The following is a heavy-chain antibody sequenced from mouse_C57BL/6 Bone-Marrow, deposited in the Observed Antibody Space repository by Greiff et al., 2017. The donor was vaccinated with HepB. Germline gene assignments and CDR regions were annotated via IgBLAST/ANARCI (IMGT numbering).Heavy chain of an antibody. CDR2: ISYDGSN. Sequence: DVKLQESGPGLVKPSQSLSLTCSVTGYSITSGYYWNWIRQFPGNKLAWMGYISYDGSNNYNPSLKNRISITRDTSKNQVFLKLNSVTTEDTATYYCARDLTGLYAMDYWGQGTSVTVSS. CDR1: GYSITSGYY. J-gene: IGHJ4*01. V-gene: IGHV3-6*01. D-gene: IGHD4-1*01. CDR3: ARDLTGLYAMDY.